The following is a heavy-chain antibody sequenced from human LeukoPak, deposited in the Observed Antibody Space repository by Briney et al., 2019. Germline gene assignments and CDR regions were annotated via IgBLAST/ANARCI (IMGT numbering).Heavy chain of an antibody. J-gene: IGHJ5*02. CDR1: GYIFPNYW. D-gene: IGHD3-10*01. CDR3: ARRGYGSGSRESVDWFDP. V-gene: IGHV5-51*01. CDR2: IYPGDSDT. Sequence: GESLKISCKGTGYIFPNYWIAWVRQLPGKGLEWMGIIYPGDSDTRYNPSFQGQVTSSADKSISTAYLQWSSLKASDTAMYYCARRGYGSGSRESVDWFDPWGQGTLVTVSS.